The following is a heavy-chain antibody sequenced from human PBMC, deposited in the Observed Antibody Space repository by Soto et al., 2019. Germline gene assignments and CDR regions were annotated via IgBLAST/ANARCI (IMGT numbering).Heavy chain of an antibody. V-gene: IGHV3-72*01. D-gene: IGHD6-19*01. J-gene: IGHJ6*02. CDR1: GLIFSDYH. CDR3: AMLGGWSGGSSGMDV. Sequence: EVQLVESGGGLVQPGGSLRLSCAASGLIFSDYHMDWVRQAPGKGLEWVGRIRRKANSYTTEYAASVKGRFTISRDDSKNPRYLQMNSLKSEDTAVYYCAMLGGWSGGSSGMDVWGQGTTVTVSS. CDR2: IRRKANSYTT.